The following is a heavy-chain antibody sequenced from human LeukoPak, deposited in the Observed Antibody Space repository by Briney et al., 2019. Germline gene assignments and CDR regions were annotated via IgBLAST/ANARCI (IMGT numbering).Heavy chain of an antibody. Sequence: GGSLRLSCAASGFTFSSYSMNWVRQAPGKGLEWVSSISSSGSYIYYADSVKGRFTISRDNAKNSLYLQMNSLRAEDTAVYYCARDRGYCTNGVCYKGWFDPWGQGTLVTVSS. V-gene: IGHV3-21*01. D-gene: IGHD2-8*01. CDR2: ISSSGSYI. CDR1: GFTFSSYS. CDR3: ARDRGYCTNGVCYKGWFDP. J-gene: IGHJ5*02.